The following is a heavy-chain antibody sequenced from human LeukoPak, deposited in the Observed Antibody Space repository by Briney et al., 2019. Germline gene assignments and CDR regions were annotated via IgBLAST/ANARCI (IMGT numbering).Heavy chain of an antibody. D-gene: IGHD4-17*01. CDR1: GDSISSYS. CDR2: ISTSGST. J-gene: IGHJ4*02. Sequence: PSETLSLTCTVSGDSISSYSWTWIRQPAGKGLEWIGRISTSGSTSYNPSLKSRVTMSLDTSKNQFSLRLTSVTAADTAIYYCARQSGDYLWYLDYWGQGTLVTVSS. CDR3: ARQSGDYLWYLDY. V-gene: IGHV4-4*07.